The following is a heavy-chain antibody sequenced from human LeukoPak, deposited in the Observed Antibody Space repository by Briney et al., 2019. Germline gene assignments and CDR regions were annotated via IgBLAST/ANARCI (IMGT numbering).Heavy chain of an antibody. D-gene: IGHD2-15*01. CDR2: IYYSGST. V-gene: IGHV4-59*06. CDR3: ASLLGGGSWYALFDY. Sequence: SETLSLTCTVSGGSISSYYWSWIRQHPGKGLEWIGYIYYSGSTYYNPSLKSQVTISGDTSKSQFSLKLSSVTAADTAVYYCASLLGGGSWYALFDYWGQGTLVTVSS. CDR1: GGSISSYY. J-gene: IGHJ4*02.